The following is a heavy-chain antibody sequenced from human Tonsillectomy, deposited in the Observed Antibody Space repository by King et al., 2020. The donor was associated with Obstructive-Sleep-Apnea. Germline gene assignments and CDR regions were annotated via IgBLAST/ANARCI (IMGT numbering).Heavy chain of an antibody. CDR1: GFNFSSYP. Sequence: VQLVESGGGVVQPGRSLRLSCAASGFNFSSYPMHWVRQPPGKGLEWVAVISNDGSEKDYAHSVKGRFPISRDNSKNMLYLQMNSLRAEDTAVYYCARNRWLGGNPDLGFDPWGQGSLVTVSS. J-gene: IGHJ5*02. V-gene: IGHV3-30*04. D-gene: IGHD4-23*01. CDR3: ARNRWLGGNPDLGFDP. CDR2: ISNDGSEK.